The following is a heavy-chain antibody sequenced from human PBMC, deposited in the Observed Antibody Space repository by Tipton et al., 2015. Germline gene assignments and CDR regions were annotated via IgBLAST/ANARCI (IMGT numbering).Heavy chain of an antibody. J-gene: IGHJ4*02. CDR3: ARIRGRYVLDH. V-gene: IGHV4-59*01. D-gene: IGHD3-16*01. CDR2: IRYTGIT. Sequence: TLSLTCTVSSDSISKYYWTWIRQPPGKELQWIGYIRYTGITNYNPSPKSRVTISVDTSKTQFSLKVSSVTAADTAMYYCARIRGRYVLDHWGQGTLVTVPS. CDR1: SDSISKYY.